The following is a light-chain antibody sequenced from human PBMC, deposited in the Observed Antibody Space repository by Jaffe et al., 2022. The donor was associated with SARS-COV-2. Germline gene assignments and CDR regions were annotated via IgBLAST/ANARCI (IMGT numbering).Light chain of an antibody. CDR3: AAWDDSLSGPV. V-gene: IGLV1-44*01. J-gene: IGLJ3*02. CDR1: RSSIGSNT. Sequence: QSVLTQPPSASETPGQRVSISCSGSRSSIGSNTVNWYQQVPGTAPKLLIYSNDQRPSGVPDRFSGSKSGTSAALAISGLQSEDEADYFCAAWDDSLSGPVFGGGTRLTVL. CDR2: SND.